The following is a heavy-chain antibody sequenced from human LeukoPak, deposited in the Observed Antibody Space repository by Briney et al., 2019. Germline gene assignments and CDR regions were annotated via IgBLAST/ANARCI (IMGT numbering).Heavy chain of an antibody. CDR2: ISGSGGST. CDR1: GFTFSSYA. CDR3: AIQTPTGGYSSGLDY. J-gene: IGHJ4*02. V-gene: IGHV3-23*01. D-gene: IGHD6-19*01. Sequence: GGSLRLSCAASGFTFSSYAVSGVRQAPGEGLEWVSAISGSGGSTYYADSAKGRFTISRDNSKNTLYLQMNSLRAEDTAVYCCAIQTPTGGYSSGLDYWGQGTLVTVSS.